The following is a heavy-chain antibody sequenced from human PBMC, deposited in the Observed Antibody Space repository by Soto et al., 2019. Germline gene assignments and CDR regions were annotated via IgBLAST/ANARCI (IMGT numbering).Heavy chain of an antibody. CDR2: ISSSSSTI. V-gene: IGHV3-48*01. J-gene: IGHJ4*02. CDR3: ARVVNRPLYCRSTSCYQGDY. D-gene: IGHD2-2*01. Sequence: EVQLVESGGGLVQPGGSLRLSCAASGFTFSSYSMNWVRQAPGKGLEWVSYISSSSSTIYYADSVKGRFTISRDNAKNSLYLQMNSPRAEDTAGYYCARVVNRPLYCRSTSCYQGDYWGQGTLVTVSS. CDR1: GFTFSSYS.